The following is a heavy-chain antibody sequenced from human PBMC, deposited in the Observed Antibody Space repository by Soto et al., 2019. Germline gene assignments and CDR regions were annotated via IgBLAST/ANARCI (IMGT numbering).Heavy chain of an antibody. D-gene: IGHD3-22*01. CDR2: IIPIFGTA. J-gene: IGHJ6*02. V-gene: IGHV1-69*13. CDR3: ANRRYYDSSGYYYPSIVSYYYGMDV. CDR1: GGTFSSYA. Sequence: SVKVSCKASGGTFSSYAISWVRQAPGQGLEWMGGIIPIFGTANYAQKFQGRVTITADESTSTAYMELSSLRSEDTAVCYCANRRYYDSSGYYYPSIVSYYYGMDVWGQGTTVTVSS.